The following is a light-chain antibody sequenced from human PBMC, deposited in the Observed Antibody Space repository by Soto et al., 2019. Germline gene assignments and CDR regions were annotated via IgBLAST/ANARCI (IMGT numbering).Light chain of an antibody. Sequence: DIQMTQSPSSLSASVGYRVTITCRASQSISTYLHWYQQKPGKAPNLLIYAASTLQSGVPSRFSGSGSGTDFTLTISSLQPEDFATYFCQHGYSTPLTFGGGTTVDIK. CDR2: AAS. CDR3: QHGYSTPLT. J-gene: IGKJ4*01. V-gene: IGKV1-39*01. CDR1: QSISTY.